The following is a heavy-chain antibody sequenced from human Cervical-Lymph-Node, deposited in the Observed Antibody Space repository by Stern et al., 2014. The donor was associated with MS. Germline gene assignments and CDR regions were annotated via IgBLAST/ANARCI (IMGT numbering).Heavy chain of an antibody. D-gene: IGHD2-15*01. CDR2: INPSGAT. V-gene: IGHV1-46*02. Sequence: QVQLVQSGSEVKKPGDSVKVSCKASEYTHNNYLIHWVRQAPGQRPDWMGVINPSGATNYAQKVQDRVTMTTDASTSTFYMELSRLRSEDTAVYYCAVRYCSGGRCYSVPDVWGQGTTVIVSS. CDR1: EYTHNNYL. J-gene: IGHJ6*02. CDR3: AVRYCSGGRCYSVPDV.